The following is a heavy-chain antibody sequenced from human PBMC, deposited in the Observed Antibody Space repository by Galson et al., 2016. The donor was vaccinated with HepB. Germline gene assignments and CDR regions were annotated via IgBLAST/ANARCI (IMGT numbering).Heavy chain of an antibody. J-gene: IGHJ4*02. CDR3: ARAGPALQDYADHSGFRLNDY. CDR1: GGSFSHFH. Sequence: ETLSLTCAVYGGSFSHFHWSWIRQPPGRGLEWIGEINHGGGTNYNPSLKSRVTISIDTAKNQFSLNLTSVTAADTAVYYCARAGPALQDYADHSGFRLNDYWGQGNLVTVSS. CDR2: INHGGGT. V-gene: IGHV4-34*01. D-gene: IGHD3-22*01.